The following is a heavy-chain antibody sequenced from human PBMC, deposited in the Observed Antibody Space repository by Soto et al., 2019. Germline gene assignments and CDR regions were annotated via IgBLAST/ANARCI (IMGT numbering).Heavy chain of an antibody. CDR1: GFTFSSYA. D-gene: IGHD4-17*01. Sequence: GGSLRLSCAASGFTFSSYAMSWVRQAPGKGLEWVSAISGSGGSTYYADSVKGRFTISRDNSKNTLYLQMNSLRAEDTAVYYCAKDPRYGDYTTYYYYMDVWGKGTTVTVSS. CDR3: AKDPRYGDYTTYYYYMDV. J-gene: IGHJ6*03. CDR2: ISGSGGST. V-gene: IGHV3-23*01.